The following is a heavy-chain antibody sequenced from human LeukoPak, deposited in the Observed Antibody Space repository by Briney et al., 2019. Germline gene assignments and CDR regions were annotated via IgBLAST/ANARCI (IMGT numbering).Heavy chain of an antibody. CDR1: GGSISSGGYY. D-gene: IGHD7-27*01. J-gene: IGHJ4*02. CDR2: IYYSGST. CDR3: ARVRQPGDYFDY. Sequence: TLSLTCTVSGGSISSGGYYWSWIRQHPGKGLEWIGYIYYSGSTYYNPSLKSRVTISVDTSKNQFSLKLSSVTAADTAVYYCARVRQPGDYFDYWGQGTLVTVSS. V-gene: IGHV4-31*03.